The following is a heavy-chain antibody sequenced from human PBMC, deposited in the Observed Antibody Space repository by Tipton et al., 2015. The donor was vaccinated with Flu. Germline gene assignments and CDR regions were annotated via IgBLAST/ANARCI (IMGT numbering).Heavy chain of an antibody. D-gene: IGHD2-21*02. J-gene: IGHJ4*02. V-gene: IGHV4-38-2*01. CDR3: ARLMVTDTGNYFDS. CDR1: GYSITSNYF. Sequence: GLVKPSETPSLTCAVSGYSITSNYFWVWVRQPPGKGLEWIGSINHSGTTYYKSSLKSRVTISLDSSKNQFSLKLNSVTAADAALYYCARLMVTDTGNYFDSWGQGNLVTVSS. CDR2: INHSGTT.